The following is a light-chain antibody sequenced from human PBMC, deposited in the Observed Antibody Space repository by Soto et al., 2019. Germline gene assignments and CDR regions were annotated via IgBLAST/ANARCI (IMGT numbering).Light chain of an antibody. CDR2: AAS. CDR3: QQSYSVPIT. J-gene: IGKJ5*01. Sequence: DIQMTQSPSSVSASVGDRVTITCRASQDISSWLAWYQQKPGKAPKFLIHAASSLQSGVPSRFSGSGSGTDFTLIINSLQPEDFATYYCQQSYSVPITFGQGTRLEIK. CDR1: QDISSW. V-gene: IGKV1-12*01.